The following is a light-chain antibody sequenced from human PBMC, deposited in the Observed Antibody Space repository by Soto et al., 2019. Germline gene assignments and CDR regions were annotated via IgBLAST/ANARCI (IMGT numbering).Light chain of an antibody. CDR1: QSLVNSYGYNY. CDR3: MQSRQIPVT. Sequence: DIVMTQSPLSLPVTPGEPASISCRSSQSLVNSYGYNYLDWYLQKPGHSPHLLIYLGSNRAPGVPDRFSGSGSGTDFTLKISRVAAEDVGVYYCMQSRQIPVTFGQGTRRDIQ. CDR2: LGS. V-gene: IGKV2-28*01. J-gene: IGKJ5*01.